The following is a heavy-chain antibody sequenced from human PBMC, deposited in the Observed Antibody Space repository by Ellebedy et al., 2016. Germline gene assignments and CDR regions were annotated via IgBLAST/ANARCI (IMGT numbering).Heavy chain of an antibody. Sequence: ASVKVSXXTSGYSFSTYGIALVRQAPGQGLEWLGMINPTGGSTWYAQRFQGRVTMTRDTSTNTVYMELSSLRSEDTAVYYCARDIAWSDMDVVIAEHAFDLWGQGTKVTISS. CDR2: INPTGGST. CDR1: GYSFSTYG. CDR3: ARDIAWSDMDVVIAEHAFDL. V-gene: IGHV1-46*01. J-gene: IGHJ3*01. D-gene: IGHD3-22*01.